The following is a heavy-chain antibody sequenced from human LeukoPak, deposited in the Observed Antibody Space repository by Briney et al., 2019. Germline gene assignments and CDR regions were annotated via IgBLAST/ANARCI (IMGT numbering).Heavy chain of an antibody. J-gene: IGHJ6*03. Sequence: PGGSLRLSCAASGFTFDDYGMGWVRQAPGKGLEWVSGINWNGGSTGYADSVKGRFTITRDNAKNSLYLQMNSLRAEDTALYYCARGYCSSTSCFYYYYYMDVWGKGTTVTVSS. CDR3: ARGYCSSTSCFYYYYYMDV. D-gene: IGHD2-2*01. CDR2: INWNGGST. CDR1: GFTFDDYG. V-gene: IGHV3-20*04.